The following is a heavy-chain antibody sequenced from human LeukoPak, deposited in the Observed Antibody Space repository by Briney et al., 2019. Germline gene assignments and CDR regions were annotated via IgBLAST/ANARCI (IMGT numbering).Heavy chain of an antibody. V-gene: IGHV4-34*01. CDR2: INRSGST. D-gene: IGHD2-2*01. CDR3: ARGSSYCSSTSCYAWYFDY. J-gene: IGHJ4*02. CDR1: GGSFSGYY. Sequence: SETLSLTCAVYGGSFSGYYWSWIRQPPGKGLEWIGEINRSGSTNYNPSLKSRVTISVDTSKNQFSLKLSSVTAADTAVYYCARGSSYCSSTSCYAWYFDYWGQGTLVTVSS.